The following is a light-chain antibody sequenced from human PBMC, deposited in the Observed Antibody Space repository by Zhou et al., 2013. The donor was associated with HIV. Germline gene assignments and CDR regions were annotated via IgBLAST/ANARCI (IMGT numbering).Light chain of an antibody. CDR2: GAS. CDR1: QSVSSSY. CDR3: QQYGNSPTWT. J-gene: IGKJ1*01. V-gene: IGKV3-20*01. Sequence: EIVLTQSPGTLSLSPGERATLSCRASQSVSSSYLAWYQQKPGQAPRLLIYGASSRATGIPDRFSASGSGTDFTLTISRLEPEDFAVYYCQQYGNSPTWTFGQGTKVEIK.